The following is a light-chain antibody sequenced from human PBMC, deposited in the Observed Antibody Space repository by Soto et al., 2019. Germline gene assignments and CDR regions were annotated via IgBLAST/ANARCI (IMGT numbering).Light chain of an antibody. CDR2: AAS. J-gene: IGKJ1*01. CDR1: QSVSSNS. V-gene: IGKV3-20*01. CDR3: QQSYSTPPWT. Sequence: DIVLTQAPGTLSLSPGERATLSCRAIQSVSSNSLAWYQQKLGQAPRLLLYAASSRATGIPDRFTGSGSGTDFTLTISSLQPEDFATYFCQQSYSTPPWTFGQGTKVDI.